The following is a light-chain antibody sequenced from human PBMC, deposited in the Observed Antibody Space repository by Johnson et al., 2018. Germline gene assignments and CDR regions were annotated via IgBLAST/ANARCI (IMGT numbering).Light chain of an antibody. CDR3: GTWDSSLSAGNV. V-gene: IGLV1-51*02. CDR2: ENN. Sequence: QSVLTQPPSVSAAPGQKVTISCSGSSSNIGNNYVSWYQQLPGTAPKLLIYENNKRPSGIPDRFSGSKSGTSATLGITGLQTGDEAVYYCGTWDSSLSAGNVFGTGPMVTVL. J-gene: IGLJ1*01. CDR1: SSNIGNNY.